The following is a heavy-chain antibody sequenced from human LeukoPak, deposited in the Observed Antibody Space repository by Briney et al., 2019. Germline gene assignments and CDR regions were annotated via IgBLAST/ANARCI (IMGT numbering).Heavy chain of an antibody. Sequence: PSETLSLTCTVYGGSISSYYWSWIRQPTGKGLEWIGRIYTSGSTNYNPSLKSRVTMSVDTSKNQFSLKLSSVTAADTAVYYCARDDFWSGYRAFDIWGQGTMVTVPS. CDR1: GGSISSYY. CDR2: IYTSGST. V-gene: IGHV4-4*07. CDR3: ARDDFWSGYRAFDI. J-gene: IGHJ3*02. D-gene: IGHD3-3*01.